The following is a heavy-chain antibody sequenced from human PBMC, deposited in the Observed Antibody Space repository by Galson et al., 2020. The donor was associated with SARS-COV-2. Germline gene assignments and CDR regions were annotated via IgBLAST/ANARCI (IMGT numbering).Heavy chain of an antibody. V-gene: IGHV3-11*06. CDR2: ISSSSSYT. CDR3: ARDCSGGSCYVY. J-gene: IGHJ4*02. Sequence: GASLRLSCAASGFTFSDYYMSWLRQAPGKGLEWVSYISSSSSYTNYADSVKGRFTISRDNAKNSLYLQMNSLRAEDTAVYYCARDCSGGSCYVYWGQGTLVTVSS. CDR1: GFTFSDYY. D-gene: IGHD2-15*01.